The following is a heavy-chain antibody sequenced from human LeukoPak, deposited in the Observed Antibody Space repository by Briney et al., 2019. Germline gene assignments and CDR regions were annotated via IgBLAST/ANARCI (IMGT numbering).Heavy chain of an antibody. Sequence: PSETLSLTCTVSGGSLNSYYWGWIRQAPGRGLEWIGYIYETGSTHYNPSLTSRVTISVDTSKNQFSLKLSSVTASDTAVYYCARWAGAFDIWGQGTVVTVSS. CDR1: GGSLNSYY. J-gene: IGHJ3*02. V-gene: IGHV4-59*08. CDR3: ARWAGAFDI. CDR2: IYETGST.